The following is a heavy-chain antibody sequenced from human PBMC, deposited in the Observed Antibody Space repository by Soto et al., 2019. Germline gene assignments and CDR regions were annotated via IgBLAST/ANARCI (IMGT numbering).Heavy chain of an antibody. CDR2: IYPGDSDT. CDR3: ARLFDTSGWYDY. CDR1: GYSFTSYW. V-gene: IGHV5-51*01. Sequence: GESRKISCKGSGYSFTSYWIGWVRQMPGKGLERMGIIYPGDSDTRYSPSFQGQVTISADKSITTTYLQWSSLKASDTAIYYCARLFDTSGWYDYLGEQTLVNASS. J-gene: IGHJ4*02. D-gene: IGHD6-19*01.